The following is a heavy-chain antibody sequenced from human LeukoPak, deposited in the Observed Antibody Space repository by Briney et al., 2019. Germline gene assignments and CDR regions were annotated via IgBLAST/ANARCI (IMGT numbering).Heavy chain of an antibody. CDR1: GGSISSSSYY. CDR2: IYYSGTT. V-gene: IGHV4-39*02. D-gene: IGHD6-19*01. J-gene: IGHJ4*02. Sequence: SETLSLTCTVSGGSISSSSYYWGWIRQPPGKGLEWIGSIYYSGTTYYNPSLKSRVSISVDTSKNQFSLKLSSVTGADTAVYYCAREGAVADIDYWGQGTLVTVSS. CDR3: AREGAVADIDY.